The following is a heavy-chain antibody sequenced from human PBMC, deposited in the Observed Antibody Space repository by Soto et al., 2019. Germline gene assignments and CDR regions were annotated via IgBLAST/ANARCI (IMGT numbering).Heavy chain of an antibody. CDR3: ARDVIYGSGSNDY. CDR1: GYTFTNHG. V-gene: IGHV1-18*01. D-gene: IGHD3-10*01. J-gene: IGHJ4*02. CDR2: ISVENGNT. Sequence: QVQLVQSGTEVKKPGASVKVSCKASGYTFTNHGISWVRQAPGQGLEWMGWISVENGNTIYAQKFQGRVTMTTDTSTSTAYMELRSLRSDDTSVYYCARDVIYGSGSNDYWGQGTLVTVSS.